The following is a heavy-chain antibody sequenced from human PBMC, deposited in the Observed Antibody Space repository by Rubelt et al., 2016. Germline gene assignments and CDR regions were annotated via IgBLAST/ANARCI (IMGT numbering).Heavy chain of an antibody. V-gene: IGHV4-4*07. J-gene: IGHJ5*02. CDR3: ARDYFGTPGNWFNP. CDR1: GASMSDFR. Sequence: QVQLQESGPGLVKPSETLSLTCTVFGASMSDFRVSWIRQSAAKGLEWIGRAFSNGNTMYNPSLESRVTVSVDTSKKQFSLPLTSVTAADTAIYYCARDYFGTPGNWFNPWGQGVLVTVSS. D-gene: IGHD1-7*01. CDR2: AFSNGNT.